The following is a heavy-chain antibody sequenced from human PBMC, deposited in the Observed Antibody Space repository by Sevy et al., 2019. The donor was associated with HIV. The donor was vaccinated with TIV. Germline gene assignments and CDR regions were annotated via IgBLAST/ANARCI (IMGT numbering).Heavy chain of an antibody. CDR3: ARALYSSSWYYYYYYMDV. Sequence: GGSLRLSCAASGFTFSSYEMNWVRQAPGKGLEWVSYISSSGSTIYYADSVKGRFTISRDNAKNSLYLQMNSLRAEDTAVYYCARALYSSSWYYYYYYMDVWGKGTTVTVSS. CDR2: ISSSGSTI. D-gene: IGHD6-13*01. CDR1: GFTFSSYE. J-gene: IGHJ6*03. V-gene: IGHV3-48*03.